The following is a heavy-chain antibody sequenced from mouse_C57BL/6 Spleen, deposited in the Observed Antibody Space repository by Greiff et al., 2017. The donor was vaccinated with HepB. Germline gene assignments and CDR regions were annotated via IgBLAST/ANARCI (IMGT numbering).Heavy chain of an antibody. CDR3: AREGGTTAYFDY. CDR2: IHPNSGST. Sequence: QVQLQQSGAELVKPGASVKLSCKASGYTFTSYWMHWVKQRPGQGLEWIGMIHPNSGSTNYNEKFKSKATLTVDKSSSTAYMQLSSLTSEDSAVYYCAREGGTTAYFDYWGQGTTLTVSS. V-gene: IGHV1-64*01. CDR1: GYTFTSYW. J-gene: IGHJ2*01. D-gene: IGHD1-2*01.